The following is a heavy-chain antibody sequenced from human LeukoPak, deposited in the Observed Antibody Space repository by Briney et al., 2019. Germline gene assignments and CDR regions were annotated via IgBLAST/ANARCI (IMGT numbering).Heavy chain of an antibody. CDR2: IYPGDSDT. CDR3: ARYSYYGDSIQDAFDI. J-gene: IGHJ3*02. D-gene: IGHD4-17*01. CDR1: GYSFTSYW. V-gene: IGHV5-51*01. Sequence: GESLKISCKGSGYSFTSYWIGWVRQMPGKGLECMGIIYPGDSDTRYSPSFQGQVTISADKSISTAYLQWSSLKASDTAMYYCARYSYYGDSIQDAFDIWGQGTMVTVSS.